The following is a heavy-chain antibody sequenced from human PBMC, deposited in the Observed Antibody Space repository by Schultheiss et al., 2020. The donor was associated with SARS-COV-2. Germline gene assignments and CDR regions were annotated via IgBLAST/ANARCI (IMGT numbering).Heavy chain of an antibody. CDR3: ARGLVDYYYDSSGYYFDY. D-gene: IGHD3-22*01. J-gene: IGHJ4*02. V-gene: IGHV1-2*02. CDR2: INPNSGGT. Sequence: ASVKVSCKASGYTFTGYYMHWVRQAPGQGLEWMGWINPNSGGTNYAQKFQGRVTMTTDTSTSTAYMELRSLRSDDTAVYYCARGLVDYYYDSSGYYFDYWGQGTLVTVSS. CDR1: GYTFTGYY.